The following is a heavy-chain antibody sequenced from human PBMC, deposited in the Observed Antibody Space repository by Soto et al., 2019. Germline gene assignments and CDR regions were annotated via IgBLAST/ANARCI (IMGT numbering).Heavy chain of an antibody. V-gene: IGHV4-4*02. J-gene: IGHJ3*02. Sequence: QVQLQESGPGLVKPSGTLSLTCAVSGGSVSSRNWWSWVRQSPGKGLEWMGEIYHSGSAHYNPSLKSRATISLDKSKNQFSLRLTSVTAADTAVYYCARGPGVVVSADDAFDIWGPGTRVIVSS. CDR1: GGSVSSRNW. CDR2: IYHSGSA. D-gene: IGHD2-21*02. CDR3: ARGPGVVVSADDAFDI.